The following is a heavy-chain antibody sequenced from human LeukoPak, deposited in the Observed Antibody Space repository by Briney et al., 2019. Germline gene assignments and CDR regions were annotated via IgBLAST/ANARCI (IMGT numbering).Heavy chain of an antibody. Sequence: SETLSLTCAVYGGSFSGYYWSWIRQPPGKGLEWIGEINHSGSTNYNPSPKSRVTISVDTPTNQFSLKLRSVNAADTAVYYCAGTAVTTAYYYYMDVWGKGTTVTVSS. V-gene: IGHV4-34*01. J-gene: IGHJ6*03. CDR1: GGSFSGYY. CDR2: INHSGST. D-gene: IGHD4-17*01. CDR3: AGTAVTTAYYYYMDV.